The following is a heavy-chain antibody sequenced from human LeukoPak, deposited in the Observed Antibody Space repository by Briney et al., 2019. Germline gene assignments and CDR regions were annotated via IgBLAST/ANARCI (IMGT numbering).Heavy chain of an antibody. Sequence: SETLSLTCIVSGGFLSSHYWSWLRQPPGKGLAWIGYIYYSGSTNYNPSLKSRVTISVDTSKNQFSLKLSSVTAADTAVYYCAGSLSAYYDSSGYYFWFDPWGQGTLVTVSS. CDR3: AGSLSAYYDSSGYYFWFDP. V-gene: IGHV4-59*08. J-gene: IGHJ5*02. CDR1: GGFLSSHY. D-gene: IGHD3-22*01. CDR2: IYYSGST.